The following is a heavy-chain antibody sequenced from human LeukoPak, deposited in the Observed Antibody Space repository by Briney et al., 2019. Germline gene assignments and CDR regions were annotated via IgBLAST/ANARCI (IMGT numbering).Heavy chain of an antibody. CDR3: ARDLAWGAFDY. CDR2: ISGSGEST. CDR1: GFTFSSYV. J-gene: IGHJ4*02. Sequence: GGSLRLSCVASGFTFSSYVMSWVRQAPGKGLEWVSVISGSGESTNYADSVKGRFTISRDDSKNTLSLQMNSLRVEDTAVYYCARDLAWGAFDYWGQGTLVTVSS. V-gene: IGHV3-23*01. D-gene: IGHD7-27*01.